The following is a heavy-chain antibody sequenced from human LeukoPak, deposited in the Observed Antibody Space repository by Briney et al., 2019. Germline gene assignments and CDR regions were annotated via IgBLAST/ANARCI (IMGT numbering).Heavy chain of an antibody. CDR2: IYHSGST. Sequence: SETLSLTCTVSGGSISSGGYYWSWIRQPPGKGLEWIGYIYHSGSTYYNPSLKSRVTISVDRSKNQFSLKLSSVTAADTAVYYCARGARGTTIFGVVAWGQGTLVTVPS. CDR1: GGSISSGGYY. V-gene: IGHV4-30-2*01. J-gene: IGHJ5*02. D-gene: IGHD3-3*01. CDR3: ARGARGTTIFGVVA.